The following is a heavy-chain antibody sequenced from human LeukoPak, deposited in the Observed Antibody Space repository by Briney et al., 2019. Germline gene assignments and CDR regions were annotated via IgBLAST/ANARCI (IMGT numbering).Heavy chain of an antibody. CDR1: GYIFTSYW. V-gene: IGHV5-51*01. CDR2: IFSGDSDT. CDR3: ARHRYCTGTTCYDFDY. Sequence: GESLKISCRGSGYIFTSYWIGWVRQMPGKGLEWLGLIFSGDSDTRYSPSFQGQVTISADKSINTAYLQWSSLKASDTARYYCARHRYCTGTTCYDFDYWGQGTLVTVSS. D-gene: IGHD2-8*02. J-gene: IGHJ4*02.